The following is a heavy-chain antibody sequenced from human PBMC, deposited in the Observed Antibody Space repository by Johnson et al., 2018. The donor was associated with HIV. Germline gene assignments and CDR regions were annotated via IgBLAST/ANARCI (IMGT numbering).Heavy chain of an antibody. CDR1: GFTFSNAW. D-gene: IGHD3-22*01. CDR2: IKSKSDGGTT. Sequence: VQLVESGGGLVKPGGSLRLSCAASGFTFSNAWMSWVRQAPGKGLEWVGRIKSKSDGGTTDYAAPVKGRFSISRDESQNTVYLEMNSLKTEDTAVYYCTTVADTSGYYPIKPFDDAFDLWGQGAMVTVSS. J-gene: IGHJ3*01. CDR3: TTVADTSGYYPIKPFDDAFDL. V-gene: IGHV3-15*01.